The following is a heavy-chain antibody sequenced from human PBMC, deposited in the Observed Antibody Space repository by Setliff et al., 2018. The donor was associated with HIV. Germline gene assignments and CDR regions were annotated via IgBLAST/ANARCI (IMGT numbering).Heavy chain of an antibody. V-gene: IGHV1-3*01. CDR1: GGIIS. Sequence: ASVKVSCKTSGGIISWVRQAPGQGLEWMGRIIPVGGDTRYSRKFQGRVTITSDPVAPMVFLTLSSLRSEDTALYYRARDWLMIRGVSWFDPWGQGTRVTVSS. D-gene: IGHD3-10*01. CDR3: ARDWLMIRGVSWFDP. J-gene: IGHJ5*02. CDR2: IIPVGGDT.